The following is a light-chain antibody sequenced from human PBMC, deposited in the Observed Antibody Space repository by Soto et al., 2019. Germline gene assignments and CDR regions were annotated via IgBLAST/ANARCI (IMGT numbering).Light chain of an antibody. CDR1: SSDVGGYNY. CDR2: DVS. CDR3: NSYTSSSTYV. J-gene: IGLJ1*01. Sequence: QSALTQPASVSGSPGQLITIACTGTSSDVGGYNYVSWYQKYPGKAPKLMIFDVSDRPSGVSNRFSGSKSGNTASLTISGLQAEDEADYYCNSYTSSSTYVFGTGTKLTVL. V-gene: IGLV2-14*03.